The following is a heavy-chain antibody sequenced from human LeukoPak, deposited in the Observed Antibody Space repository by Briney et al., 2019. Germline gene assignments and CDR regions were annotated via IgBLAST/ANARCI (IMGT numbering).Heavy chain of an antibody. Sequence: GGSLRLSCAASGFTFSSYAMHWVRQAPGKGLEWVAVISYDGSNKYYADSVKGRFTISRDNSKNMVYLQMNSLRAEDTAVYYCARGDSGSWNYKRGFDYWGQGTLVTVSS. D-gene: IGHD1-26*01. V-gene: IGHV3-30*14. J-gene: IGHJ4*02. CDR2: ISYDGSNK. CDR3: ARGDSGSWNYKRGFDY. CDR1: GFTFSSYA.